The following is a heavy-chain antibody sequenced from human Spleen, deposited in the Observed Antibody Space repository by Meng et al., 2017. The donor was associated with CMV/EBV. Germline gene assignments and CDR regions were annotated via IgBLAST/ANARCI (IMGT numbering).Heavy chain of an antibody. CDR2: ISYDGSNK. CDR3: AKLRFLEWLLGEDDY. CDR1: GFTFSSYA. J-gene: IGHJ4*02. Sequence: QVQLVESGGGVVQPGRSLRLSCAASGFTFSSYAMHWVRQAPGKGLEWVAVISYDGSNKYYADSVKGRFTISRDNSKNTLYLQMNSLRAEDTAVYYCAKLRFLEWLLGEDDYWGQGTLVTVSS. D-gene: IGHD3-3*01. V-gene: IGHV3-30-3*02.